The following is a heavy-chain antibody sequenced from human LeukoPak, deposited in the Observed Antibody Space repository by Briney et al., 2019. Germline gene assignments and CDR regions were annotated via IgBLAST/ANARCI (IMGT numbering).Heavy chain of an antibody. J-gene: IGHJ2*01. V-gene: IGHV4-39*07. CDR2: IYYSGST. CDR3: ARVVGAGYFDL. Sequence: SETLSLTCTVAGGSISSYYWGWIRQPPGKGLEWIGSIYYSGSTYYNPSLKSRVTISVDTSKNQFSLKLSSVTAADTAVYYCARVVGAGYFDLWGRGTLVTVSS. CDR1: GGSISSYY. D-gene: IGHD1-26*01.